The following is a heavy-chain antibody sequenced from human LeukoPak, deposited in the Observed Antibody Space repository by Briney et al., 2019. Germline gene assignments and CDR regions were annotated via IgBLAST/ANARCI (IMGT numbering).Heavy chain of an antibody. J-gene: IGHJ4*02. CDR3: AKDAYSGSYFSHFDY. CDR1: GFTFDDYG. D-gene: IGHD1-26*01. CDR2: ISGSGGST. Sequence: GGSLRLSCAASGFTFDDYGMSWVRQAPGKGLEWVSAISGSGGSTYYADSVKGRFTISRDNSKNTLYLQMNSLRAEDTAVYYCAKDAYSGSYFSHFDYWGQGTLVTVSS. V-gene: IGHV3-23*01.